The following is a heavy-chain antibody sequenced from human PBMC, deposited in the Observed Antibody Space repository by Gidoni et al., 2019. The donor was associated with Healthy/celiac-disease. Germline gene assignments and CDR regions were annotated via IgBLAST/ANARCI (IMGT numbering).Heavy chain of an antibody. Sequence: QVQLVQSGAEVKKPGASVTVSCQVSGYPLTELSMHWVRQAPGKGLEWMGGFDPEDGETIDAQKFQGRVTMTEDISTDTAYMELSSLRSGDTAVYYCATGLWFGELHYWYFDLWGRGTLVTVSS. V-gene: IGHV1-24*01. CDR3: ATGLWFGELHYWYFDL. CDR1: GYPLTELS. J-gene: IGHJ2*01. D-gene: IGHD3-10*01. CDR2: FDPEDGET.